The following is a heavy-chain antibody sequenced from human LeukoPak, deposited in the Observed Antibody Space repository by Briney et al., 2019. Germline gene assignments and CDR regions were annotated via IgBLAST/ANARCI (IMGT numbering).Heavy chain of an antibody. J-gene: IGHJ4*02. CDR3: ANDEGCSGGSCFSGSQLIGH. CDR2: IYYSGST. D-gene: IGHD2-15*01. CDR1: GGSISSYY. Sequence: SETLSLTCTVSGGSISSYYWSWIRQPPGKGLEWIGYIYYSGSTNYNPSLKSRVTISVDTSKNQFSLKLSSVTAADTAVYYCANDEGCSGGSCFSGSQLIGHWGQGTLVTVSS. V-gene: IGHV4-59*08.